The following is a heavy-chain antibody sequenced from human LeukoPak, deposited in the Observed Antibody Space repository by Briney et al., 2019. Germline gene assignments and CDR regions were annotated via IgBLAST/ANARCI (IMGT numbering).Heavy chain of an antibody. CDR3: ARHPYSSSSNWFDP. CDR2: IYTSGST. D-gene: IGHD6-6*01. CDR1: GGSISSYY. J-gene: IGHJ5*02. V-gene: IGHV4-4*09. Sequence: SETLSLTCTVSGGSISSYYWSWIRQPPGKGLEWIGYIYTSGSTNYNPSLKSRVTISVDTSKNQFSLKLSSVTAADTAVYYCARHPYSSSSNWFDPWGQGTLVTVSS.